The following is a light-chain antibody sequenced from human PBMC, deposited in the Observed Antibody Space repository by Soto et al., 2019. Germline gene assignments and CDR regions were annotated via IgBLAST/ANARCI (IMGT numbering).Light chain of an antibody. Sequence: DIQTTQSPSTLSASVGDRVTITCRASQSLSNWLAWYQQKPGKAPKLLIYDASTLETGVPSRFSGSGSGAEFTLTISSLQPDDFAAYYCQQYRSYPWTFGQGTKLEIK. CDR3: QQYRSYPWT. J-gene: IGKJ2*02. CDR1: QSLSNW. V-gene: IGKV1-5*01. CDR2: DAS.